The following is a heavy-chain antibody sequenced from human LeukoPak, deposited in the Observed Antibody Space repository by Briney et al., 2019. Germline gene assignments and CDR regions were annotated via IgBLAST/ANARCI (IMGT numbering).Heavy chain of an antibody. CDR3: ARDPDPTFGELLPPNLDY. Sequence: PGGSLRLSCAASGFTFSSYGMSWVRQAPGKGLEWVSAISGSGGSTYYADSVKGRFTISRDNSKNKLYLQMNSLRAEDTAVYYCARDPDPTFGELLPPNLDYWGQGTLVTVSS. CDR2: ISGSGGST. D-gene: IGHD3-10*01. J-gene: IGHJ4*02. V-gene: IGHV3-23*01. CDR1: GFTFSSYG.